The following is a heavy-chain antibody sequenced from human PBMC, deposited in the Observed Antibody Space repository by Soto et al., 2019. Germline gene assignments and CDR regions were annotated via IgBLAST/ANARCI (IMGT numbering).Heavy chain of an antibody. V-gene: IGHV1-18*01. Sequence: GASVKVSCKASGYTFTNFGISWVRQAPGQGLEWMGWINAYNGNTNYSQNFQGRVTITRDTSTSTAYMELSSLRSEDTAVYYCARDVGAAAGDYWGQGTLVTVSS. CDR2: INAYNGNT. D-gene: IGHD6-13*01. J-gene: IGHJ4*02. CDR1: GYTFTNFG. CDR3: ARDVGAAAGDY.